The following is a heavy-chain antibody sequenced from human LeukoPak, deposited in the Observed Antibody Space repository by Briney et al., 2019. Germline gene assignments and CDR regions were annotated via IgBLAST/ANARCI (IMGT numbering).Heavy chain of an antibody. J-gene: IGHJ6*03. CDR2: IYYSGST. Sequence: SETLSLTCTVSGGSISSYYWSWIRQPPGKGLGWIGYIYYSGSTNYNPSLKSRVTISIDTSKNQFSLKLSSVTAADTAVYYCGRDALVGYFSYYYMDVWGKGTTVTVSS. CDR3: GRDALVGYFSYYYMDV. CDR1: GGSISSYY. V-gene: IGHV4-59*01. D-gene: IGHD2-15*01.